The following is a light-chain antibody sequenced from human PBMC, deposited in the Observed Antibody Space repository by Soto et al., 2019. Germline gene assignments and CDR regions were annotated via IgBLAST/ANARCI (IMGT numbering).Light chain of an antibody. CDR1: QTIASN. Sequence: EIVMTQSPASLSVSPGDGATLSCRASQTIASNLAWYQQKPGQGPRLLIHGASTRAAGVPARFSGSGSGTDFALTISGLQSEDFAVYYCQQYHNWPPQYTFGQGTKLQIE. V-gene: IGKV3-15*01. CDR3: QQYHNWPPQYT. J-gene: IGKJ2*01. CDR2: GAS.